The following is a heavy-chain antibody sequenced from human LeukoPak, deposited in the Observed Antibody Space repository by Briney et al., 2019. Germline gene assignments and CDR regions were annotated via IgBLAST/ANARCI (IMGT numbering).Heavy chain of an antibody. CDR1: GFNFGNAW. Sequence: GGSLRLSCAASGFNFGNAWMYWVRQAPGKGREWVGRIKSKVDGGEIDYPTPVKARFTMSRDDSRNILYLQMNSLKTEDTARYYCATDTFYMKGFDPWGQGTQVIVSS. CDR2: IKSKVDGGEI. V-gene: IGHV3-15*07. J-gene: IGHJ5*02. CDR3: ATDTFYMKGFDP. D-gene: IGHD2/OR15-2a*01.